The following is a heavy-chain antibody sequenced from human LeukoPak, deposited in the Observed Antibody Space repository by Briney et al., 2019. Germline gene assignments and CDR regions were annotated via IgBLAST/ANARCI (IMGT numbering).Heavy chain of an antibody. CDR2: INPNSGDT. Sequence: ASVKVSCKASGYTFTGYYMHWVRQAPGQGLEWMGCINPNSGDTNYAQKFHGRVTMTRDTSISAAYMELSSLTSDDTAVYYCVREYYDSSGYYSNFDNWGQGTLVTVSS. V-gene: IGHV1-2*02. CDR1: GYTFTGYY. D-gene: IGHD3-22*01. CDR3: VREYYDSSGYYSNFDN. J-gene: IGHJ4*02.